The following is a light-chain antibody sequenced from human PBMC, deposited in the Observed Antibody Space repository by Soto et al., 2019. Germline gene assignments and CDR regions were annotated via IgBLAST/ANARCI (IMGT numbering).Light chain of an antibody. CDR1: QSIDNW. J-gene: IGKJ5*01. CDR3: QQYNSHPV. V-gene: IGKV1-5*03. Sequence: DIQMTHSPSTLSASVGCRVNITCRASQSIDNWLAWYKQKPGKAPKVLIYRASALESGVPSRFSGSGSGTQFSLTISRLKPDDFATYYCQQYNSHPVFGQGTRLEIK. CDR2: RAS.